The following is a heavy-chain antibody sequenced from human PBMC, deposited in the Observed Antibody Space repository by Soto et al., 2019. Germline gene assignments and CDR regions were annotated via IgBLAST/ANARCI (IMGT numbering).Heavy chain of an antibody. J-gene: IGHJ4*02. CDR1: GFTFSSYA. Sequence: GGSLRLSCAASGFTFSSYAMSWVRQAPGKGLEWVSAISGSGGSTHYADSVKGRFTISRDNSKNTLYLQMNSLRAEDTAVYYCAKDPHSSGVWDRYDYWGQGTLVTVYS. V-gene: IGHV3-23*01. CDR3: AKDPHSSGVWDRYDY. D-gene: IGHD6-19*01. CDR2: ISGSGGST.